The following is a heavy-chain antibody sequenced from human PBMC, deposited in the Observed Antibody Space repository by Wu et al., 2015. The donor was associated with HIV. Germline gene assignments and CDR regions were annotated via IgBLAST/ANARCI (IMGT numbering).Heavy chain of an antibody. Sequence: QVELVQSGAEVKKPGASVKVSCLASGYTFTDYYIHWMRQAPGQGLEWMGWINPNSGGTKYAQKFQGRVTMTRDTSISTAYMEVSRLRSDDTAVYYCAREGGSSSSSPHPPFTTYYMDVWGKGTTVTVSS. J-gene: IGHJ6*03. CDR3: AREGGSSSSSPHPPFTTYYMDV. CDR2: INPNSGGT. D-gene: IGHD6-6*01. CDR1: GYTFTDYY. V-gene: IGHV1-2*02.